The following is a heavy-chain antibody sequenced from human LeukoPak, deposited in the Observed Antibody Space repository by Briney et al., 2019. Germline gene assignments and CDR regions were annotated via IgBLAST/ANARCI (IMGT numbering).Heavy chain of an antibody. V-gene: IGHV3-30*18. D-gene: IGHD2-21*02. CDR3: AKDLLAVTAPKAYFDF. CDR1: GFIFSSSG. J-gene: IGHJ4*02. CDR2: ISYDGSEK. Sequence: GGSLRLSCTVSGFIFSSSGIHWVRQAPGKGLVWVAGISYDGSEKYYAESVKGRFTISRDYSKTTVYLQMNSLEIEDTAVYHCAKDLLAVTAPKAYFDFWGQGTLVTVSS.